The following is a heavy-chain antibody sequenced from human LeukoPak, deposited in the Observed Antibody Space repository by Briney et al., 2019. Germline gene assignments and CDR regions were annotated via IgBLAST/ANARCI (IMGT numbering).Heavy chain of an antibody. CDR3: AKDRDTAMVPLMDY. CDR1: GFTFSSYA. D-gene: IGHD5-18*01. CDR2: ISGSGGST. V-gene: IGHV3-23*01. Sequence: GGSLRLSCAASGFTFSSYAMSWVRQAPGKGLEWVSAISGSGGSTYYADSVKGRFAISRDNSKNTLYLQMNSLRAEDTAVYYCAKDRDTAMVPLMDYWGQGTLVTVSS. J-gene: IGHJ4*02.